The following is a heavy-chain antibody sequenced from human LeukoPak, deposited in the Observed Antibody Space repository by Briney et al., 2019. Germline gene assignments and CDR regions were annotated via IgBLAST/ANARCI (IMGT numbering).Heavy chain of an antibody. D-gene: IGHD1-26*01. CDR3: AKDVSLVGATLDY. CDR1: GFTFSTYW. J-gene: IGHJ4*02. CDR2: INMDGSST. Sequence: GESLRLSCAASGFTFSTYWMHWVRQVPGKGLVWVSRINMDGSSTNYADSVKGRFTVSRDNAKNTLYLQMNSLRAEDTAVYYCAKDVSLVGATLDYWGQGTLVTVSS. V-gene: IGHV3-74*01.